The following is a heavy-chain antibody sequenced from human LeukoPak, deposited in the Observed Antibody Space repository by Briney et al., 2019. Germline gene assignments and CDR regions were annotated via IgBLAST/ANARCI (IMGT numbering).Heavy chain of an antibody. D-gene: IGHD2-8*02. V-gene: IGHV3-9*01. CDR3: AKDLGGTVLAY. CDR2: ISWNSGSI. Sequence: GGSLRLSCAASGFTFDDYAMHWVRQAPGKGLEWVSGISWNSGSIGYADSVKGRFTISRDNAKNSLYLQMNSLRAEDTALYYCAKDLGGTVLAYWGQGTLVTVSS. CDR1: GFTFDDYA. J-gene: IGHJ4*02.